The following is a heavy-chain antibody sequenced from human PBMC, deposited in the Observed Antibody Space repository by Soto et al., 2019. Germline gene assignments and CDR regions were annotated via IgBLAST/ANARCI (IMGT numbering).Heavy chain of an antibody. CDR2: IYYTETT. CDR3: ARQRRGGYWFDP. J-gene: IGHJ5*02. V-gene: IGHV4-30-4*01. Sequence: TLSLTCAVSGVSVTNGDYYWTWMRQSPGKGLEWIGNIYYTETTNYNPSLNSRLSISIDTSRNQFSLQLTSVTAADTAIYYCARQRRGGYWFDPWGQGTLVTVSS. CDR1: GVSVTNGDYY.